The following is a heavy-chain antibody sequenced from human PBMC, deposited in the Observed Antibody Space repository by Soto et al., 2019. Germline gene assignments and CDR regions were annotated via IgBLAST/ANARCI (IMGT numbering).Heavy chain of an antibody. J-gene: IGHJ6*02. CDR1: GGSISSYY. Sequence: PSETLSLTXTVSGGSISSYYWSWIRQPAGKGLEWIGRIYTSGSTNYNPSLKSRVTMSVDTSKNQFSLKLSSVTAADTAVYYCARLRPPYYYYGMDVWGQGTTVTVSS. CDR3: ARLRPPYYYYGMDV. V-gene: IGHV4-4*07. CDR2: IYTSGST.